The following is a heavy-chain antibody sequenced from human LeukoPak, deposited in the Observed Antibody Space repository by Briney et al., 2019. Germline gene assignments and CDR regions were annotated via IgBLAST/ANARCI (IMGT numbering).Heavy chain of an antibody. CDR2: IWYDGSYK. Sequence: GGSLRLSCAASGLPFSTSGMHWVRQAPGKGLEWVADIWYDGSYKYYADSVQGRFIISRDNSINMVYLEMNSLRAEDTAVYYSARDKGTRSLDHWGQGTLVTVSS. J-gene: IGHJ4*02. D-gene: IGHD1-14*01. CDR3: ARDKGTRSLDH. V-gene: IGHV3-33*01. CDR1: GLPFSTSG.